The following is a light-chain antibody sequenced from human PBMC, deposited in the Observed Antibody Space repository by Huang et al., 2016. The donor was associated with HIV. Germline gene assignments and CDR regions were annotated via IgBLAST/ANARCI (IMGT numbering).Light chain of an antibody. J-gene: IGKJ4*01. CDR3: QQRSSWPRVT. CDR1: QSVSRF. CDR2: DSS. V-gene: IGKV3-11*01. Sequence: EIVLTQSPATLSLSPGERATHPCRASQSVSRFLAWYQQQAGQAPRLLIYDSSNRAIDSLARFSGSWSWTEFTLTISSIEPEDFAVYYCQQRSSWPRVTFGGGTKVELK.